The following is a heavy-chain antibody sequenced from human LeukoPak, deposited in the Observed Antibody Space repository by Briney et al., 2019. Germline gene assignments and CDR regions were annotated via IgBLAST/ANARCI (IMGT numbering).Heavy chain of an antibody. CDR2: IYHSGST. CDR1: GGSISSFY. D-gene: IGHD3-10*01. CDR3: ARVLEIYGSGSYYPSNWFDP. V-gene: IGHV4-59*12. J-gene: IGHJ5*02. Sequence: SETLSLTCTVSGGSISSFYWSWIRQPPGKGLEWIGYIYHSGSTYYNPSLKSRVTISVDRSKNQFSLKLSSVTAADTAVYYCARVLEIYGSGSYYPSNWFDPWGQGTLVTVSS.